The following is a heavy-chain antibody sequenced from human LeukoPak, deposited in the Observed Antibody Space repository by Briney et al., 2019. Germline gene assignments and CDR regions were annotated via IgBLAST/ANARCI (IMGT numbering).Heavy chain of an antibody. CDR1: GFTFNNYV. J-gene: IGHJ4*02. Sequence: GGSLRLSCAASGFTFNNYVMNWVRQAPGKGLEWVSAITDSSTSTYYADSVKGRFTISRHNSKNTLYLQMNSLRAEDTAVYYCAKGSSSSRPYYFDCWGQGTLVTVSS. V-gene: IGHV3-23*01. CDR2: ITDSSTST. D-gene: IGHD6-13*01. CDR3: AKGSSSSRPYYFDC.